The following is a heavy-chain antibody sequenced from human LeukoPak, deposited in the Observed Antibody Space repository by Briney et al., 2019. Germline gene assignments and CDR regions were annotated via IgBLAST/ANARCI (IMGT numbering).Heavy chain of an antibody. V-gene: IGHV3-30*03. CDR3: ATDSSPRSGWCHFDY. CDR2: ISYDGSNK. CDR1: GFTFSSYG. D-gene: IGHD6-19*01. Sequence: GGSLRLSCAASGFTFSSYGMHWIRQAPGKGLEWVAVISYDGSNKYYADSMKGRFTISRDNSKNTLYLQMNSLRAEDTAVYYCATDSSPRSGWCHFDYWGQGTLVTVSS. J-gene: IGHJ4*02.